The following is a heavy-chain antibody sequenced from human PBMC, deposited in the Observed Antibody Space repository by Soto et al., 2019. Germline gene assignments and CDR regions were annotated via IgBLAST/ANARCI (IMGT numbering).Heavy chain of an antibody. CDR2: IYYSGST. V-gene: IGHV4-31*03. D-gene: IGHD2-21*02. CDR3: ARVLFVVVTAIWFDP. CDR1: GGSISSGGYY. Sequence: SETLSLTCTVSGGSISSGGYYWIWIRQHPGKGLEWIGYIYYSGSTYYNPSLKSRVTISVDTSKNQFSLKLSSVTAADTAVYYCARVLFVVVTAIWFDPWGQGTLVTVSS. J-gene: IGHJ5*02.